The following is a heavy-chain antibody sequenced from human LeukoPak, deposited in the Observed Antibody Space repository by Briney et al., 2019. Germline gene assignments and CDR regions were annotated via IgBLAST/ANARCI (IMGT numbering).Heavy chain of an antibody. CDR3: ARDHNYCSSTSCYPYWYFDL. CDR1: GGSISSHY. J-gene: IGHJ2*01. V-gene: IGHV4-59*11. CDR2: IYYSGST. D-gene: IGHD2-2*01. Sequence: SETLSLTCTVSGGSISSHYWSWIRQPPGKGLEWIGYIYYSGSTNYNPSLKSRVTISVDTSKNQFSLKLSSVTAADTAVYCCARDHNYCSSTSCYPYWYFDLWGRGTLVTVSS.